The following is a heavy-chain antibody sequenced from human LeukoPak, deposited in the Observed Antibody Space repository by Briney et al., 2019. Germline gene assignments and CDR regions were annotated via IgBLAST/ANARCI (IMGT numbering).Heavy chain of an antibody. CDR2: INHSGST. Sequence: SETLSLTCAVYGASFSGYYWSWIRQPPGKGLEWIGEINHSGSTNYNPSLKSRVTISVDTSKNQFSLKLSSVTAADTAVYYCARGFVLWFGEFHRINWFDPWGQGTLVTVSP. CDR1: GASFSGYY. V-gene: IGHV4-34*01. J-gene: IGHJ5*02. CDR3: ARGFVLWFGEFHRINWFDP. D-gene: IGHD3-10*01.